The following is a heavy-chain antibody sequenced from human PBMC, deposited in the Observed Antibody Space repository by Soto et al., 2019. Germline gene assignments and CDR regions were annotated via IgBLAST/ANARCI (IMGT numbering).Heavy chain of an antibody. D-gene: IGHD3-10*01. Sequence: SGGSLRLSCAASGFTFSDFYMSWIRQAPGKGLEWVSYISSNSSSANYADSVKGRFTVSRDNAKRSLYLQMNSLSAGDTAAYYCARRSSLADYWGQGTLVTVSA. V-gene: IGHV3-11*06. J-gene: IGHJ4*02. CDR2: ISSNSSSA. CDR3: ARRSSLADY. CDR1: GFTFSDFY.